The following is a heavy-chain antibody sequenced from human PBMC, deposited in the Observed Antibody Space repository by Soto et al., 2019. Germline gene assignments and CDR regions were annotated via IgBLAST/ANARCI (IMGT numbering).Heavy chain of an antibody. CDR2: IGPESGAT. CDR3: GRGRSGQIVVFY. J-gene: IGHJ4*02. CDR1: GYTFTGHY. D-gene: IGHD1-26*01. Sequence: ASVKVSCKASGYTFTGHYIHWVRQAPEQGPEWMGEIGPESGATRYAQKFQGRVTMTRDTSITTVYMELKDLSPDDTAVYYCGRGRSGQIVVFYWGQGTPVTVS. V-gene: IGHV1-2*02.